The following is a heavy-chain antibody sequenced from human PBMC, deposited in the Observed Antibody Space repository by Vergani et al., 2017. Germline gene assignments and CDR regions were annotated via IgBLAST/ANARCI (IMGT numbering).Heavy chain of an antibody. V-gene: IGHV3-23*01. D-gene: IGHD2-2*01. J-gene: IGHJ6*02. CDR1: GFTFSSYA. CDR3: ATQDPYQLPVEYYYYGMDV. Sequence: EVQLLESGGGLVQPGGSLRLSCAASGFTFSSYAMSWVRQAPGKGLEWVSAISGSGGSTYYADSVKGRFTISRDNSKNTLYLQMNSLRAEDTAVYYCATQDPYQLPVEYYYYGMDVWGQGTTVTVSS. CDR2: ISGSGGST.